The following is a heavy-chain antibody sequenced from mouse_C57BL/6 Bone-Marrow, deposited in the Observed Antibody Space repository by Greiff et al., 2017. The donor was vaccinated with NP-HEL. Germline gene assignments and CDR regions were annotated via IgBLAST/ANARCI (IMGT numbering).Heavy chain of an antibody. J-gene: IGHJ3*01. Sequence: VQLQQSGAELARPGASVKLSCKASGYTFTSYGISWVKQRTGQGLEWIGEIYPRSGNTYYNEKFKGKATLTADKSSSTAYMELRSLTSEDAAVYFCARGYYSNYWFAYWGQGTLVTVSA. CDR2: IYPRSGNT. D-gene: IGHD2-5*01. CDR3: ARGYYSNYWFAY. V-gene: IGHV1-81*01. CDR1: GYTFTSYG.